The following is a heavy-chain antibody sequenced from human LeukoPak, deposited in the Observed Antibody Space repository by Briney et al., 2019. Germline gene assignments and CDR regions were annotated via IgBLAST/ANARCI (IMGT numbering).Heavy chain of an antibody. CDR3: ARSDYDFWSRTSYYYYGMDV. V-gene: IGHV3-23*01. D-gene: IGHD3-3*01. J-gene: IGHJ6*02. CDR1: GFSFNSYA. CDR2: VSGRGERT. Sequence: GGSLRLSCAASGFSFNSYAMSWVRQAPGKGLEWVSAVSGRGERTYYADFVQGRFSISRDNSKDTVYLQMNSLRAGDTAIYYCARSDYDFWSRTSYYYYGMDVWGQGTTVTVSS.